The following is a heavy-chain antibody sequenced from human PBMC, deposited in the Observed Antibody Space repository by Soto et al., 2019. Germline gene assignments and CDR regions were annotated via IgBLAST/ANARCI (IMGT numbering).Heavy chain of an antibody. Sequence: GGSLRLSCAASGFTFSSYAMSWVRQAPGKGLEWVSAISGSGGSTYYADSVKGRFTISRDNSKNTLYLQMNSLRAEDTAVYYCAKEPVLVRGTTGRWFDPWGQGTLVTVSS. D-gene: IGHD6-13*01. J-gene: IGHJ5*02. V-gene: IGHV3-23*01. CDR1: GFTFSSYA. CDR2: ISGSGGST. CDR3: AKEPVLVRGTTGRWFDP.